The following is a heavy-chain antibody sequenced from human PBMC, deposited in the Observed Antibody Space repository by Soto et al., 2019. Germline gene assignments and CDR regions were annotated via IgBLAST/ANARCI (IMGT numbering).Heavy chain of an antibody. CDR1: GFSLSTSGVG. D-gene: IGHD2-15*01. J-gene: IGHJ5*02. V-gene: IGHV2-5*02. Sequence: QITLKESGPTLVKPTQTLTLTCTFSGFSLSTSGVGVGWIRQPPGKALEWLALIYWDDDKRYSPSLQSRLTIPKDTSKTQVVLTMTNMDPVATATYYCARRDCSGFSCYGEGNWVDPWGQGTLVTVSS. CDR3: ARRDCSGFSCYGEGNWVDP. CDR2: IYWDDDK.